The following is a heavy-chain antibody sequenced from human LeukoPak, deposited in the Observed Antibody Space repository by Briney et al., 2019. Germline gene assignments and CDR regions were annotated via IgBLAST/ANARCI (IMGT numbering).Heavy chain of an antibody. Sequence: SETLSLTCTVSGGSISSSSYYWGWLRQPPGKGLEWIGSIYYSGSTYYNPSLKSRVTISVDTSKNQFSLKLSSVTAADTAVYYCARHQGYDSSGYYYPRFDYWGQGTLVTVSS. CDR2: IYYSGST. J-gene: IGHJ4*02. V-gene: IGHV4-39*01. D-gene: IGHD3-22*01. CDR1: GGSISSSSYY. CDR3: ARHQGYDSSGYYYPRFDY.